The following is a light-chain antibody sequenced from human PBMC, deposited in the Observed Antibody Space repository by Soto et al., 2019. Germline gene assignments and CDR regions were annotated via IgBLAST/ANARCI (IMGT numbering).Light chain of an antibody. CDR3: VSYIESTVTHWV. CDR2: EVS. Sequence: QSALTQPASVSGSPGQSITISCTGTYSDVGGYNRVSWYQHHPGKAPKMLIFEVSTRPSGISDRFSGSKSGDTASLTISGLQAEDEADYYCVSYIESTVTHWVFGGGPRSPS. CDR1: YSDVGGYNR. V-gene: IGLV2-14*01. J-gene: IGLJ3*02.